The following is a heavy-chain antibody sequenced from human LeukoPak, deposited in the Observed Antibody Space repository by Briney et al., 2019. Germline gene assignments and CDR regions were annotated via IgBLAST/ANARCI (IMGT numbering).Heavy chain of an antibody. CDR2: ISYDGSNK. V-gene: IGHV3-30-3*01. Sequence: GGSLRLSCAASGFTFSSYAMHWVRQAPGKGLEWVAVISYDGSNKYYADSVKGRFTISRDNSKNTLYLQMNSLRAEDTAVYHCARDKYEDRAYYGMDVWGQGTTVTVSS. CDR1: GFTFSSYA. CDR3: ARDKYEDRAYYGMDV. J-gene: IGHJ6*02. D-gene: IGHD3-3*01.